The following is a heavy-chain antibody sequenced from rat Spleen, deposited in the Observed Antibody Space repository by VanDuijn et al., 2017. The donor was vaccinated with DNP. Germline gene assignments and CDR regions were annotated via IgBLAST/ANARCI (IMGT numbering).Heavy chain of an antibody. D-gene: IGHD1-1*01. J-gene: IGHJ3*01. CDR3: ARPMDYYSGGFAY. V-gene: IGHV5-22*01. CDR2: IRYDGGST. Sequence: EVQLVESGGGLVQPGRSLKLSCAASGFTFSDYYMAWVRQAPTKGLEWVAYIRYDGGSTYYGDSVKGRFTISRANAKSTLYLQMNSLRSEDMATYFCARPMDYYSGGFAYWGQGTLVTVSS. CDR1: GFTFSDYY.